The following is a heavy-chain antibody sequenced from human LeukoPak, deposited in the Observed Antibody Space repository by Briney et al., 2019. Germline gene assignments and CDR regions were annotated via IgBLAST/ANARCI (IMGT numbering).Heavy chain of an antibody. D-gene: IGHD1-26*01. CDR3: ARGQSGSYYRRANWFDP. CDR2: INHSGST. CDR1: GGSFSGYY. V-gene: IGHV4-34*01. Sequence: PSETLCLTCAVYGGSFSGYYWSWIRQPPGKGLEWIGEINHSGSTNYNPSLKSRVTISVDTSKNQFSLKLSSVTAADTAVYYCARGQSGSYYRRANWFDPWGQGTLVTVSS. J-gene: IGHJ5*02.